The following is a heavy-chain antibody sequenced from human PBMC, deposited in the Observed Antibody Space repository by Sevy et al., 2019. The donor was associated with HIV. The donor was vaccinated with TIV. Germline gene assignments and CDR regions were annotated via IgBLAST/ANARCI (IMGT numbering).Heavy chain of an antibody. Sequence: GGSLRLSCAASGFTFSSYAMSWVRQAPGKGLEWVSTISGSGGSTYYADSVKGRFTISRDNFKTTMNLQTNSLRAEDTAVYYCAILGRYYYDGNGYYYHDPFDYWGQGTLVTVSS. CDR2: ISGSGGST. J-gene: IGHJ4*02. CDR1: GFTFSSYA. CDR3: AILGRYYYDGNGYYYHDPFDY. V-gene: IGHV3-23*01. D-gene: IGHD3-22*01.